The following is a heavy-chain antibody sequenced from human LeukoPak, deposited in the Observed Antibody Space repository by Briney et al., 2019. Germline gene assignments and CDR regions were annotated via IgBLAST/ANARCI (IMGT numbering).Heavy chain of an antibody. CDR1: EFTFSSYS. Sequence: GGSLRLSCAGSEFTFSSYSMNWVRQAPGKGLEWVSAISGSGGSTYYADSVKGRFTISRDNSKNTLYLQMNSLRAEDTAVYYCAKLPRLLWFGESIFFDYWGQGTLVTVSS. J-gene: IGHJ4*02. V-gene: IGHV3-23*01. CDR2: ISGSGGST. D-gene: IGHD3-10*01. CDR3: AKLPRLLWFGESIFFDY.